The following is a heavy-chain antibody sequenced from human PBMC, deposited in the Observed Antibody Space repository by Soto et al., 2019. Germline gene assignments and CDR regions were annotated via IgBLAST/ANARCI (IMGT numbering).Heavy chain of an antibody. CDR3: AREYRIGAFDY. D-gene: IGHD2-15*01. J-gene: IGHJ4*02. Sequence: SVKVSCKASGGTFSSYTISWVRQAPGQGLEWMGRIIPILGIANYAQKFQGRVTITADKSTSTAYMELSSLRSEDTAVYYCAREYRIGAFDYWGQGTLVNVSS. CDR2: IIPILGIA. CDR1: GGTFSSYT. V-gene: IGHV1-69*04.